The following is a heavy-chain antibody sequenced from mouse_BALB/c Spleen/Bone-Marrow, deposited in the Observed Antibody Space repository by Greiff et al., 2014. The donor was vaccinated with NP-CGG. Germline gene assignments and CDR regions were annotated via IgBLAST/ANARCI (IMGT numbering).Heavy chain of an antibody. CDR3: ARQGDGYFDY. CDR2: ISSGGSCT. D-gene: IGHD2-3*01. Sequence: EVMLVESGGGLVKPGGSLKLSCAASGFTFSSYAMSWVRQTPEKRLEWVATISSGGSCTYYPDSVKGRFTISRDNAKNTLYLQMSSLRSEDTAIYYCARQGDGYFDYWGQGTTLTVSS. J-gene: IGHJ2*01. V-gene: IGHV5-9-3*01. CDR1: GFTFSSYA.